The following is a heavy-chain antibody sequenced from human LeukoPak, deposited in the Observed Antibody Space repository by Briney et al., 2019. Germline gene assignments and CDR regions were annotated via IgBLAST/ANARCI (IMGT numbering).Heavy chain of an antibody. CDR2: VSHSGSS. D-gene: IGHD4-23*01. J-gene: IGHJ5*02. CDR1: GGPFRGFF. CDR3: ARGIFYGGRNQYIWLDL. Sequence: SETLSLTCAVYGGPFRGFFWSWIRQAPGKGLEWIGEVSHSGSSNYNPSLKSRINISLDTSKSQFSLRLTSVTAADTAVYNCARGIFYGGRNQYIWLDLWGQGTLVTVSS. V-gene: IGHV4-34*01.